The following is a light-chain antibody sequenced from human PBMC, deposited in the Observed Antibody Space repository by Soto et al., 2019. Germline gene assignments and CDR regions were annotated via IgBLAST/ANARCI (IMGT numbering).Light chain of an antibody. CDR3: QQYHNLPLT. CDR2: DAS. V-gene: IGKV1-33*01. J-gene: IGKJ4*01. Sequence: DIQMTQSPSSLSASVGDRVTITCQASQDINNYLNWYLQKPGRAPKLLIYDASSLETGVPSRFSGSGSGTHFTFTINNLQPEDIATYYCQQYHNLPLTFGGGTKVEIK. CDR1: QDINNY.